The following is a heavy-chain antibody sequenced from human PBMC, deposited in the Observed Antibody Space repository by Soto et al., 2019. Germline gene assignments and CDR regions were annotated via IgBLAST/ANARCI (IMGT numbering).Heavy chain of an antibody. Sequence: GGSLRLSCAASGFTFSSYAMSWVRQAPGKGLEWVSAISGSGGSTYYAYSVKGQFTISRDNSKNTLYLQMNSLRAEDTAVYYCARMRWPGAFDIWGQGTMVTVSS. D-gene: IGHD2-15*01. J-gene: IGHJ3*02. CDR3: ARMRWPGAFDI. CDR1: GFTFSSYA. CDR2: ISGSGGST. V-gene: IGHV3-23*01.